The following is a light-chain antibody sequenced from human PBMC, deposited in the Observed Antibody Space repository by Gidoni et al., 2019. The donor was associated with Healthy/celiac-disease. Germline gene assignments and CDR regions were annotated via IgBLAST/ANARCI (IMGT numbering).Light chain of an antibody. CDR2: EVS. V-gene: IGLV2-8*01. CDR3: SSYAGSNNLVV. Sequence: QPAPTQPPSASGSPGQSVTISCTGTSSDVGGYNYVSWYQQHPGKAPKLMIYEVSKRPSGVPDRCSGSKSGNTASLTVSGLQAEDEADYYCSSYAGSNNLVVFGGGTKLTVL. CDR1: SSDVGGYNY. J-gene: IGLJ2*01.